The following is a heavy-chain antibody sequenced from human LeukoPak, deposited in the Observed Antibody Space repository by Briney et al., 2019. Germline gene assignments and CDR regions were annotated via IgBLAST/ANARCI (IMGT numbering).Heavy chain of an antibody. CDR3: ARDLTNYYDSSGYYYALGY. D-gene: IGHD3-22*01. J-gene: IGHJ4*02. CDR1: GGTFSSYA. Sequence: SVKVSCKASGGTFSSYAISWVRQAPGQGLEWMGGSIPIFGTANYAQKFQGRVTITADESTSTAYMELSSLRSEDTAVYYCARDLTNYYDSSGYYYALGYWGQGTLVTVSS. CDR2: SIPIFGTA. V-gene: IGHV1-69*13.